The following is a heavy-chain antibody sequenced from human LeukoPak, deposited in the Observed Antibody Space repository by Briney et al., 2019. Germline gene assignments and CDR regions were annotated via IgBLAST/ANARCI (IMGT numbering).Heavy chain of an antibody. Sequence: ASVKVSCKASGYTFTSYYMHWVRQAPGQGLEWMGIINPSGGSTSYAQKFQGRVTMTRDTSTSTVYMELSSLRAEDTAIYYCARYFNSNGYSSLRGDYWGQGTLVTVSS. CDR2: INPSGGST. V-gene: IGHV1-46*01. J-gene: IGHJ4*02. CDR1: GYTFTSYY. CDR3: ARYFNSNGYSSLRGDY. D-gene: IGHD3-22*01.